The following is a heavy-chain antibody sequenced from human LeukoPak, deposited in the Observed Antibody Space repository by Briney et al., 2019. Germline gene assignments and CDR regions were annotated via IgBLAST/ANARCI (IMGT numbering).Heavy chain of an antibody. CDR1: GGSIDITNY. V-gene: IGHV4-4*02. CDR3: TRENRPFCPFAY. Sequence: SETLSLTCGVPGGSIDITNYWSWVRQVPDKGLEWIGEISHDGTTNYNASLRSRVAMSLDRANNQFSLSLTSVTAADTAVYYCTRENRPFCPFAYWGQGILVTVSS. D-gene: IGHD2/OR15-2a*01. CDR2: ISHDGTT. J-gene: IGHJ4*02.